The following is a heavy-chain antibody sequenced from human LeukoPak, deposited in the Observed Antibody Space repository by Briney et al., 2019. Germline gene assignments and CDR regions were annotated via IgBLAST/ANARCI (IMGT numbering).Heavy chain of an antibody. Sequence: GALRLSCAASGFTFSSYAVSWVRQAPGKGLEWVSAISGSGGSTYYADSVKGRFTISRDNSKNTLYLQMNSLRAEDTAVYYCAKDRPKVYDFWSPNGMDVWGQGTTVTVSS. CDR2: ISGSGGST. CDR1: GFTFSSYA. D-gene: IGHD3-3*01. V-gene: IGHV3-23*01. CDR3: AKDRPKVYDFWSPNGMDV. J-gene: IGHJ6*02.